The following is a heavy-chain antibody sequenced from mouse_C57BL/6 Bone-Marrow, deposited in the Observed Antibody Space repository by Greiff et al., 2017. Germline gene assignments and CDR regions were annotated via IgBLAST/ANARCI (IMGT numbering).Heavy chain of an antibody. CDR1: GYTFTSCW. J-gene: IGHJ1*03. D-gene: IGHD2-4*01. V-gene: IGHV1-55*01. CDR3: ASDYDWYFDV. CDR2: IYPGSGST. Sequence: QVQLQQSGAELVKPGASVKMSYKASGYTFTSCWITWVKQRPGQGLEWIGDIYPGSGSTNYNEKFKSKATLTVDTSSSTAYMQLSSLTSEDSAVYYCASDYDWYFDVWGTGTTVTVSS.